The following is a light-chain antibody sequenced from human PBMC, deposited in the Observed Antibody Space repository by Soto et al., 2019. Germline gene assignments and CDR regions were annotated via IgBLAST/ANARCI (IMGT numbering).Light chain of an antibody. CDR2: APS. Sequence: AIRMTKPPSSSSEPPETRVPITGRPGKGFSSYLAWYKQKPGKAPKLLIYAPSPLQSGVPSRFSGSGSGTDFTLTISCLQSEDFATYYCQQYYSYPLTFGGGTKVEIK. CDR3: QQYYSYPLT. J-gene: IGKJ4*01. V-gene: IGKV1-8*01. CDR1: KGFSSY.